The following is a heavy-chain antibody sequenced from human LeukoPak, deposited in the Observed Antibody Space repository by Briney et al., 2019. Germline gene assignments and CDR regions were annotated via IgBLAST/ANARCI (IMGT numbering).Heavy chain of an antibody. V-gene: IGHV1-69*13. CDR3: ARGAIIVVVPAAIYYMDV. J-gene: IGHJ6*03. CDR1: GGTFSSYA. CDR2: IIPIFGTA. D-gene: IGHD2-2*01. Sequence: ASVKVSCKASGGTFSSYAISWVRQAPGQGLEWMGGIIPIFGTANYAQKFQGRVTITADESTSIAYMELSSLRSEDTAVYYCARGAIIVVVPAAIYYMDVWGKGTTVTVSS.